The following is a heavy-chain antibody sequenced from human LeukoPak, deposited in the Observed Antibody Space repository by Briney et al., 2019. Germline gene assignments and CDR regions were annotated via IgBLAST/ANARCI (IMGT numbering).Heavy chain of an antibody. CDR2: IYPGDSDT. Sequence: GESLKISCKGSGYIFTSYWIGWVRQMPGKGLEWMGIIYPGDSDTRYSPSFQGQVTISADRSINTAYLQWSSLKASDTAMYYCAILANDAFDIWGQGTMVTVSS. CDR3: AILANDAFDI. CDR1: GYIFTSYW. J-gene: IGHJ3*02. V-gene: IGHV5-51*01.